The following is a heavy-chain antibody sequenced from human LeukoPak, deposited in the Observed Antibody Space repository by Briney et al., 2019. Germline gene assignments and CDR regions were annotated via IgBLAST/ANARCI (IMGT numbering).Heavy chain of an antibody. Sequence: PSETLSLTCTVSGGSISSYYWSWIRQPAGKGLEWIGRIYTSGSTNYNPSLKSRVTMSVDTSKNQFSLKLSSVTAADTAVYYCARDQDAYYYGSGSPFDYWGQGTLVTVSS. CDR1: GGSISSYY. CDR3: ARDQDAYYYGSGSPFDY. D-gene: IGHD3-10*01. J-gene: IGHJ4*02. CDR2: IYTSGST. V-gene: IGHV4-4*07.